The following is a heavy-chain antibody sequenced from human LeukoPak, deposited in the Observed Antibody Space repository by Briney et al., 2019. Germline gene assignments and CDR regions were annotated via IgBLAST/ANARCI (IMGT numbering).Heavy chain of an antibody. V-gene: IGHV1-18*01. CDR3: ARDDAVD. Sequence: ASVKVSCKASGYTFINFGITWVRQAPGQGLEWMGWVSANNDIANCAHSLQDRVTMTTDISTNTAYMELRSLRSDDAAVYYCARDDAVDWGQGTLVTISS. CDR2: VSANNDIA. CDR1: GYTFINFG. J-gene: IGHJ1*01. D-gene: IGHD2-2*01.